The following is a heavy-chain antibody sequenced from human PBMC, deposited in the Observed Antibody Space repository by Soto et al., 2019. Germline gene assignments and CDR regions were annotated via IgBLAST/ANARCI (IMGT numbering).Heavy chain of an antibody. CDR1: GDSVSSNSAA. J-gene: IGHJ6*02. Sequence: SQTLSLTCAISGDSVSSNSAAWNWIRQSPSRGLEWLGRTYYRSKWYNDYAVSVKSRITINPDTSKNQFSLQLNSVTPEDTAVYYCARDLLIQLWFNYYYYGMDVWGQGTTVTVSS. CDR3: ARDLLIQLWFNYYYYGMDV. CDR2: TYYRSKWYN. V-gene: IGHV6-1*01. D-gene: IGHD5-18*01.